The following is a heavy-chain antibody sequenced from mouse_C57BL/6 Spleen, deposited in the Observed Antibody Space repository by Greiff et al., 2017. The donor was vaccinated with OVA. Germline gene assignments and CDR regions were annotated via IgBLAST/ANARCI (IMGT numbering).Heavy chain of an antibody. D-gene: IGHD1-1*01. J-gene: IGHJ1*03. CDR1: GYTFTDYN. Sequence: VQLQQSGPELVKPGASVKIPCKASGYTFTDYNMDWVKQSHGKSLEWIGDINPNNGGTIYNQKFKGKAPLTVDKSSSTAYMELRSLTSEDTAVYYCARGGPLLYYGSSYGYFDVWGTGTTVTVSS. CDR3: ARGGPLLYYGSSYGYFDV. CDR2: INPNNGGT. V-gene: IGHV1-18*01.